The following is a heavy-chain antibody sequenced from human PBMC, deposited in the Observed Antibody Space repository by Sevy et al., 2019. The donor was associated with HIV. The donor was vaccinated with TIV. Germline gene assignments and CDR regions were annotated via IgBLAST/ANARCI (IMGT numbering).Heavy chain of an antibody. V-gene: IGHV3-49*03. D-gene: IGHD4-17*01. CDR1: GFTFGDYA. CDR3: TGGRPIYGDYGIDY. CDR2: IRSKTYGGTT. Sequence: GGSLRLSCTASGFTFGDYAMSWFRQAPGKGLEWVSFIRSKTYGGTTEYAASLKGRFTISRDDSRNIAYLQMHSLRTEDTAVYYCTGGRPIYGDYGIDYWGQGTLVTVSS. J-gene: IGHJ4*02.